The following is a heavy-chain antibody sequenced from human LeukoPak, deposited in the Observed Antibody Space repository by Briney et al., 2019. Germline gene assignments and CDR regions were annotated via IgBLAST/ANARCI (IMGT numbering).Heavy chain of an antibody. D-gene: IGHD3-16*01. CDR3: ARETYNDAWYGDL. Sequence: SETLPLTCTVSGGPISSYTWSWTRQPAGMRLEWIGRIYSSGTTNYNPSFESRVTMSVDTSKNQFYLKLTSVTAADTAVYYCARETYNDAWYGDLWGQGSLVTVSS. CDR2: IYSSGTT. V-gene: IGHV4-4*07. J-gene: IGHJ5*02. CDR1: GGPISSYT.